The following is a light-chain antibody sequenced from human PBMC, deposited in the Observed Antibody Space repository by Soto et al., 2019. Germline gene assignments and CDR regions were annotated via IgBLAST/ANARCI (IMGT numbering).Light chain of an antibody. CDR2: EVK. V-gene: IGLV2-14*01. J-gene: IGLJ1*01. CDR1: SSDVGAYNY. CDR3: SSYTTNSTGGYV. Sequence: QSALTQPASVSGSPGQSIIISCTGTSSDVGAYNYVSWYQQYPGKAPKLMIYEVKNRPSGVSYRFSGSRSGSTASLTISGLQAEDEADYYCSSYTTNSTGGYVFGTGTMLTVL.